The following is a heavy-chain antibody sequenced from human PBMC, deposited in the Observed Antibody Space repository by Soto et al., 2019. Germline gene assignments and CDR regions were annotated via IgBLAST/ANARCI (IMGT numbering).Heavy chain of an antibody. CDR3: ARGSSRWYGRVVY. D-gene: IGHD6-13*01. V-gene: IGHV3-11*06. J-gene: IGHJ4*02. CDR1: GFTFSDYY. Sequence: GGSLRLSCAASGFTFSDYYMTWIRQAPGKGLEWVSYISSSSSYTNYADSVKGRFTVSRDNAKNSLYLQMNSLRAEDTAVYYCARGSSRWYGRVVYWGQGALVTVSS. CDR2: ISSSSSYT.